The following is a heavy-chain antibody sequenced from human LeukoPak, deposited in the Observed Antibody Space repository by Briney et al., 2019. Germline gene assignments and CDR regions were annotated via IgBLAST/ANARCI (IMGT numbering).Heavy chain of an antibody. J-gene: IGHJ3*02. CDR1: GGTFSSYA. V-gene: IGHV1-69*04. CDR2: IIPILGIA. CDR3: ARDRVTVTTFDAFDI. D-gene: IGHD4-17*01. Sequence: SVKVSCKASGGTFSSYAISWVRQAPGQGLEWMGRIIPILGIANYAQKFQGRVTITADKSTSTAYMELSSLRSEDTAVYYCARDRVTVTTFDAFDIWGQGTMVTVSS.